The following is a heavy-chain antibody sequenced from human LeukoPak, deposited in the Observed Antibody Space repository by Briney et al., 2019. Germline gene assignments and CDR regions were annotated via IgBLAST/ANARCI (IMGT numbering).Heavy chain of an antibody. V-gene: IGHV3-7*01. D-gene: IGHD3-22*01. Sequence: GGSLRLSCAISGFTFSRYWMTWVRQAPGKGLECVAIIKPDGSESYYGDSVKGRFTISRDNAKDSLYLQMKSLRAKDTAVYYCARDLTMIVPGAFDIWGHGTTVIVSS. J-gene: IGHJ3*02. CDR1: GFTFSRYW. CDR3: ARDLTMIVPGAFDI. CDR2: IKPDGSES.